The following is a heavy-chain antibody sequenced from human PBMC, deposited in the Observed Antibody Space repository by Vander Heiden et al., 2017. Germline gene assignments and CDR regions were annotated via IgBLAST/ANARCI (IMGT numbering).Heavy chain of an antibody. CDR1: GFTCGSYR. CDR2: ISSSSSYI. Sequence: EGQLVEAGGRLSKPGGSLRLSCAPSGFTCGSYRMNWVRRAPGKGLEWVSSISSSSSYIYYADSVKGRFTISRDNAKNSLYLQMNSLRAEDTAVYYCARARLGEFDYWGQGTLVTVSS. CDR3: ARARLGEFDY. J-gene: IGHJ4*02. V-gene: IGHV3-21*01. D-gene: IGHD3-3*01.